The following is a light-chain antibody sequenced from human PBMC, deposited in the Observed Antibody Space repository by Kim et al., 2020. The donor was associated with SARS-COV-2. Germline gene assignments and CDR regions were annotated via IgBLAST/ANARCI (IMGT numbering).Light chain of an antibody. J-gene: IGKJ4*01. CDR2: GAS. CDR1: QDISNC. V-gene: IGKV1-33*01. CDR3: QQCNYLPLT. Sequence: ASVGDRVTITCQASQDISNCLHWYQQKPGKAPNLLIYGASTLETGVPSRFSGSGSGTHFTFTISSLQPEDIATYYCQQCNYLPLTFGGGTKVDIK.